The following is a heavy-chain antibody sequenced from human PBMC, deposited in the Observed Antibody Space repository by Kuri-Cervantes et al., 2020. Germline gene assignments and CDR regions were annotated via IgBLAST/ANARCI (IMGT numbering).Heavy chain of an antibody. CDR2: IYYSGST. V-gene: IGHV4-59*01. CDR1: GGSINSYY. J-gene: IGHJ4*02. D-gene: IGHD2-8*01. CDR3: ARAPGFCSQGVCWYFDY. Sequence: GSLRLSCTVSGGSINSYYWSWIRQPPGKGREWIGYIYYSGSTNYNPSLKSRVTMSVDTSKSQFSLNVSSVTAADTAVYYCARAPGFCSQGVCWYFDYWGQGSPVTVSS.